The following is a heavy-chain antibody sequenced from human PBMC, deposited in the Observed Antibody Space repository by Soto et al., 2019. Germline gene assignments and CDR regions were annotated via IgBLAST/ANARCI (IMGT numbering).Heavy chain of an antibody. Sequence: PSETLSLTCTVSGGSISSYYWSWIRQPPGKGLEWIGYIYYSGSTYYNPSLKSRVTISVDTSKNQFSLKLSSVTAADTAVYYCARQEWIQLWPDDYWGQGTLVTVSS. CDR2: IYYSGST. CDR1: GGSISSYY. CDR3: ARQEWIQLWPDDY. V-gene: IGHV4-59*04. J-gene: IGHJ4*02. D-gene: IGHD5-18*01.